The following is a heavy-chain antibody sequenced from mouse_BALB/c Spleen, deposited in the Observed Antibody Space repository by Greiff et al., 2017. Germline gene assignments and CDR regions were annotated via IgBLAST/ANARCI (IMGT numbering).Heavy chain of an antibody. Sequence: EVKVVESGGGLVKPGVSLKLSCAASGFTFSSYTMSWVRQTPEKRLEWVATISSGGSYTYYPDSVKGRFTISRDNAKNTLYLQMSSLKSEDTAMYYCTRDGYGYYAMDYWGQGTSVTVSS. J-gene: IGHJ4*01. CDR2: ISSGGSYT. V-gene: IGHV5-6-4*01. D-gene: IGHD2-2*01. CDR3: TRDGYGYYAMDY. CDR1: GFTFSSYT.